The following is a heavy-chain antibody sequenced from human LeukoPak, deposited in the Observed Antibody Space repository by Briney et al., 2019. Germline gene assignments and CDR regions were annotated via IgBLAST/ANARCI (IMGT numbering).Heavy chain of an antibody. D-gene: IGHD5-12*01. J-gene: IGHJ3*02. CDR2: ISYDGSNK. CDR1: GFTFSSYA. Sequence: GRSLRLSCAASGFTFSSYAMHWVRQAPGKGLEWLAVISYDGSNKYYADSVKGRFTISRDNSKNTLYLQMNSLRAEDTAVYYCARSGSGYDDAFDIWGQGTMVTVSS. V-gene: IGHV3-30-3*01. CDR3: ARSGSGYDDAFDI.